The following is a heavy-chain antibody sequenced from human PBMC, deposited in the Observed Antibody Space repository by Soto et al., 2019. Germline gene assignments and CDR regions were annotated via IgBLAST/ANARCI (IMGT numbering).Heavy chain of an antibody. Sequence: LRLSCAASVFTFSSYSMNWVRQAPGKGLEWVSYISSSSSSIYYADSVKGRFTISRDNAKNSLYLQMNSLRDEDTAVYYCAREADTAMVEYSYYGMDVWGQGTTVTVSS. CDR2: ISSSSSSI. J-gene: IGHJ6*02. CDR1: VFTFSSYS. V-gene: IGHV3-48*02. D-gene: IGHD5-18*01. CDR3: AREADTAMVEYSYYGMDV.